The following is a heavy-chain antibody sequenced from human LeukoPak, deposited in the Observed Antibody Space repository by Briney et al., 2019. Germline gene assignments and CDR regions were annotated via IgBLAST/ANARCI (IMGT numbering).Heavy chain of an antibody. D-gene: IGHD2-15*01. CDR3: ARKHCSGGSCYSAYYYYMDV. CDR2: ISGSGGST. Sequence: GGSLRLSCAASGFTFSSYGMSWVRQAPGKGLEWVSAISGSGGSTYYADSVKGRFAISRDNSKNTLYLQMNSLRAEDTAVYYCARKHCSGGSCYSAYYYYMDVWGKGTTVTVSS. CDR1: GFTFSSYG. V-gene: IGHV3-23*01. J-gene: IGHJ6*03.